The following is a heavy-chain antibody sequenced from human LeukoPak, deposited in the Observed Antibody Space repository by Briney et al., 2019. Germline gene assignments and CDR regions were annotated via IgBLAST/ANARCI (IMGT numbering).Heavy chain of an antibody. Sequence: PGGSLRLSCAVSGFTLSTYAMSWVRQAPGKGLEWVSRITSDGSGIGYADSVKGRFSTSRDNAKNTLYLQMNSLRAEDTAVYYCASGRLVGAPDYWGQGTLVTVSS. CDR1: GFTLSTYA. V-gene: IGHV3-74*01. D-gene: IGHD1-26*01. CDR3: ASGRLVGAPDY. CDR2: ITSDGSGI. J-gene: IGHJ4*02.